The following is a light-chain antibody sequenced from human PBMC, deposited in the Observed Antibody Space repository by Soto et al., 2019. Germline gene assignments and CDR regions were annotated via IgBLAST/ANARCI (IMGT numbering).Light chain of an antibody. CDR1: QNINTF. Sequence: EIVLTQSPATLSLSPGERATLSCRASQNINTFLAWYQQKPGQPPRLLIYDAFNRAAGIPARFSGSGSGTDFPLTNTILEAEYFANYFRQQRSNRPFTFGRGTKVEIK. V-gene: IGKV3-11*01. J-gene: IGKJ2*01. CDR2: DAF. CDR3: QQRSNRPFT.